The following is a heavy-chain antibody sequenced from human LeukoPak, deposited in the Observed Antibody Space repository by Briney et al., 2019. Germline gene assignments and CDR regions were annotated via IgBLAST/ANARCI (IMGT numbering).Heavy chain of an antibody. V-gene: IGHV3-20*04. CDR3: ARAFDYYYYMDV. CDR1: GFTFDDYG. Sequence: GGSLRLSCAASGFTFDDYGMSWVRHAPGKGLEWVSGINWNGGSTGYADSVKGRFTISRDNAKNSLYLQMNSLRAEDTALYYCARAFDYYYYMDVWGKGTTVTVSS. J-gene: IGHJ6*03. CDR2: INWNGGST.